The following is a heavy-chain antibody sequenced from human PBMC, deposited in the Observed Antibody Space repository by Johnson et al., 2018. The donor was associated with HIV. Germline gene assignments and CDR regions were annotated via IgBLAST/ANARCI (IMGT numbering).Heavy chain of an antibody. D-gene: IGHD1-7*01. CDR1: GFTFSSYA. J-gene: IGHJ3*02. Sequence: QVQLVESGGGVVQPGRSLRLSCAASGFTFSSYAMHWVRQAPGKGLEWVAVISYDGSNKYYADSVKGRFTISRDNSKNTLYLQMNSLRAEDTAVYYCARAELPDAFDSWGQGTMVTVSS. CDR3: ARAELPDAFDS. V-gene: IGHV3-30*04. CDR2: ISYDGSNK.